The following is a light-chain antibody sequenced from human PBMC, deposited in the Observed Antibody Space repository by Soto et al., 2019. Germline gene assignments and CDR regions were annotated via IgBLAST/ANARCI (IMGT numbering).Light chain of an antibody. J-gene: IGLJ1*01. Sequence: QSALTQPASVSGSPGQSITISCTGTSSDVGGYNFVSWYQQHPGKAPKVVIYEVSNRPSGVSNRFSGSKSGNTASLTISGLQAEDEGDYYCSSSTTSSTLFGTGTKLTVL. CDR2: EVS. V-gene: IGLV2-14*01. CDR1: SSDVGGYNF. CDR3: SSSTTSSTL.